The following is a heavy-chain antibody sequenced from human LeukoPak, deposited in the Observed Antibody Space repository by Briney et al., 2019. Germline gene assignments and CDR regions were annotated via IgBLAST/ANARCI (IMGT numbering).Heavy chain of an antibody. V-gene: IGHV3-48*03. CDR1: GFTFSTYE. CDR2: IGSSGSTT. J-gene: IGHJ6*02. D-gene: IGHD4-17*01. Sequence: QPGWSLRLSCAASGFTFSTYEMNWVRQAPGKGLEWVSYIGSSGSTTYYGDSVRGRFTISRDNSKNTLYLQMNSLRAEDTAVYYCARDTVTTFRFRDYYYYGMDVWGQGTTVTVSS. CDR3: ARDTVTTFRFRDYYYYGMDV.